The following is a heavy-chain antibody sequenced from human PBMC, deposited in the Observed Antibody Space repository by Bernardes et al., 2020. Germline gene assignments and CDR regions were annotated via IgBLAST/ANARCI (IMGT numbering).Heavy chain of an antibody. CDR2: IFNSDSGDT. Sequence: SETLSLTCSVSGAYVSSGRYYWSWIRQPPGKGLEWIGYIFNSDSGDTNYNPSLKSRVTISADTSKNQFSLELTSVTAADTAIYYCARGRYSWNDGNWFDPWGQGNLVTVS. V-gene: IGHV4-61*01. CDR3: ARGRYSWNDGNWFDP. D-gene: IGHD1-1*01. J-gene: IGHJ5*02. CDR1: GAYVSSGRYY.